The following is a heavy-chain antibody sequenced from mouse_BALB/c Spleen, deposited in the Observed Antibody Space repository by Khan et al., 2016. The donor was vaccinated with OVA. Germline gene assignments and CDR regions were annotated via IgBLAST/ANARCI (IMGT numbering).Heavy chain of an antibody. D-gene: IGHD2-12*01. CDR3: ARGIRPDWYFDV. CDR2: ILPGSGST. J-gene: IGHJ1*01. V-gene: IGHV1-9*01. Sequence: VELVESGAELMKPGASVKISCKATGYTFSSYWIEWVKQRPGHGLEWIGEILPGSGSTRYNEKLKGKATFTADTSSNTAYMQLSSLTSEDSVVYYCARGIRPDWYFDVWGAGTPVTVSS. CDR1: GYTFSSYW.